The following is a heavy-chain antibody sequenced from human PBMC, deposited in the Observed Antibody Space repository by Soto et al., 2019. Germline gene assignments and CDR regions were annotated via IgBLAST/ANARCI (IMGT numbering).Heavy chain of an antibody. CDR3: ARRVTYDFWSLSGYYYYGMDV. J-gene: IGHJ6*02. CDR2: IYYSGST. Sequence: SETLSLTCTVSGGSISSSSYYWGWIRHPPGKGLEWIGSIYYSGSTYYNPSLKSRVTISVDTSKNQFSLKLSSVTAADTAVYYCARRVTYDFWSLSGYYYYGMDVWGQGTTVTVSS. D-gene: IGHD3-3*01. V-gene: IGHV4-39*01. CDR1: GGSISSSSYY.